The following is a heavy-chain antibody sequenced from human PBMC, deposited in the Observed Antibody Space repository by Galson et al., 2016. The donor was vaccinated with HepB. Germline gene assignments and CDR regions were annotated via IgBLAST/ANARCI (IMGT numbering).Heavy chain of an antibody. CDR1: VFTPTALA. Sequence: SLRLSCAASVFTPTALAMIWVRQAPGKGLQWVSAISHTSNYLKYAASAKGRFSTSRDHVRNSLFLQMDSLRPQDTALYYCAIARSTATSENDAFDVWRQGTMVIVSS. CDR2: ISHTSNYL. J-gene: IGHJ3*01. CDR3: AIARSTATSENDAFDV. D-gene: IGHD2-21*02. V-gene: IGHV3-21*06.